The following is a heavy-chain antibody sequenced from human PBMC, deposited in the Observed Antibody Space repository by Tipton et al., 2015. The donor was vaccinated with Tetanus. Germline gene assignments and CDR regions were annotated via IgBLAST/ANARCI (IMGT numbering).Heavy chain of an antibody. Sequence: TLSLTCIVSGGSISSRNYYWGWIRQPPGKGLEWIGTIHFGGDTAYNPSLRSRVTISVDTSRNHVSLKMTSVTAADTALYYCSSGSGTAISEDWGQGTLVTVSS. CDR3: SSGSGTAISED. CDR2: IHFGGDT. J-gene: IGHJ4*02. D-gene: IGHD1-7*01. V-gene: IGHV4-39*02. CDR1: GGSISSRNYY.